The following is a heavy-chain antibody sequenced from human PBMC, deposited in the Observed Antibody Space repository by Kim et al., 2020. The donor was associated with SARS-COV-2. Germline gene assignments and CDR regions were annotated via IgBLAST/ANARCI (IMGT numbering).Heavy chain of an antibody. D-gene: IGHD3-22*01. V-gene: IGHV3-48*03. CDR2: ISSSGSTI. CDR3: AVGVVITQQFDY. CDR1: GFTFSSYE. Sequence: GGSLRLSCAASGFTFSSYEMNWVRQAPGKGLEWVSYISSSGSTIYYADSVKGRFTISRDNAKNSLYLQMNSLRAEDTAVYYCAVGVVITQQFDYWGQGTLVTVSS. J-gene: IGHJ4*02.